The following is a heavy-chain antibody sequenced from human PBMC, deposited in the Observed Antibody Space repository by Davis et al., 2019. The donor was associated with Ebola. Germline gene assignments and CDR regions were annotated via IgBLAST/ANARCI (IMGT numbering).Heavy chain of an antibody. J-gene: IGHJ6*02. CDR3: AKDGYGDCPDMIYYYYGMDV. CDR1: GFTFSSYG. D-gene: IGHD4-17*01. Sequence: GESLKISCAASGFTFSSYGMHWVRQAPGKGLEWVAVISYDGSNKYYADSVKGRFTISRDNSKNTLYLQMNSLRAEDTAVYYCAKDGYGDCPDMIYYYYGMDVWGQGTTVTVSS. CDR2: ISYDGSNK. V-gene: IGHV3-30*18.